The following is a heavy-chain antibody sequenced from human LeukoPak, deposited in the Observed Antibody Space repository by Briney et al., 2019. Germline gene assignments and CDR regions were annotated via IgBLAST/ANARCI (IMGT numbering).Heavy chain of an antibody. J-gene: IGHJ5*02. CDR1: GGSTSSYN. CDR2: IYYSGTT. V-gene: IGHV4-4*08. D-gene: IGHD3-22*01. Sequence: SETLSLTCIVSGGSTSSYNWSWIRQPPGKGPGWVGYIYYSGTTNYNPYLKSRATISVDTPKNQFSLKLRSVTAADTAVYFCAGDYYDNSGTGVFDPWGQGTLVTVPS. CDR3: AGDYYDNSGTGVFDP.